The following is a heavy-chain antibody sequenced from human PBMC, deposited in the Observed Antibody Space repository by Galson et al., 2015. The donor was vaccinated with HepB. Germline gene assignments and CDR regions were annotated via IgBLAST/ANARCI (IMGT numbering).Heavy chain of an antibody. Sequence: KVSCKASGGTFSSYAVSWVRQAPGQGLEWMGGIIPVFGTANYAQHFQGRVTITADESTTRSYMEVISLRSEDTAVYYCARMFGGWFYDAFDIWGQGTMVTVSS. V-gene: IGHV1-69*01. CDR2: IIPVFGTA. J-gene: IGHJ3*02. CDR3: ARMFGGWFYDAFDI. CDR1: GGTFSSYA. D-gene: IGHD3-10*02.